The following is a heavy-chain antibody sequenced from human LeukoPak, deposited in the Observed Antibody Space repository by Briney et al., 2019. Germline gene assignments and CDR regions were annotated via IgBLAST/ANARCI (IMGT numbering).Heavy chain of an antibody. Sequence: GASVKVSCKASGYTFTSYYMHWVRQAPGQGLEWMGGIIPIFGTANYAQKFQGRVTITTDESTSTAYMELSSLRSEDTAVYYCAREDYYDSSGYYWAFDIWGQGTMVTVSS. J-gene: IGHJ3*02. CDR3: AREDYYDSSGYYWAFDI. CDR2: IIPIFGTA. D-gene: IGHD3-22*01. V-gene: IGHV1-69*05. CDR1: GYTFTSYY.